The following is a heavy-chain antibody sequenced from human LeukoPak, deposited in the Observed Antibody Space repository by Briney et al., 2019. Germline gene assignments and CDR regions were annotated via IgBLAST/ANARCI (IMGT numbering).Heavy chain of an antibody. CDR3: ARDGSYSSGWYSYYYHYGMDV. CDR2: INPNSGGT. J-gene: IGHJ6*02. V-gene: IGHV1-2*02. D-gene: IGHD6-19*01. Sequence: ASVKVSCKASGYTFTGYYMHWVRQAPGQGLEWMGWINPNSGGTNYAQKFQGRVTMTRDTSISTAYMELSRLRSDDTAVYYCARDGSYSSGWYSYYYHYGMDVWGQGTTVTVSS. CDR1: GYTFTGYY.